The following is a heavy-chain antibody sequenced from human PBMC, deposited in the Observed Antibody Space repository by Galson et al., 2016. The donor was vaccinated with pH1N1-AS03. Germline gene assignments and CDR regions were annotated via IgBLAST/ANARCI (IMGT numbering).Heavy chain of an antibody. D-gene: IGHD3-22*01. CDR1: GLTFGDGA. V-gene: IGHV3-23*01. Sequence: SHRLSYGALGLTFGDGAPSLVRESPGRGPQWALDSGGRDDKPYCDDSVKARFTISRDTSKNTLFLQMNSLRAEDTAVYFCAKDQYETSGHYWGHDASDIWGQGTMVTVSS. CDR3: AKDQYETSGHYWGHDASDI. CDR2: SGGRDDKP. J-gene: IGHJ3*02.